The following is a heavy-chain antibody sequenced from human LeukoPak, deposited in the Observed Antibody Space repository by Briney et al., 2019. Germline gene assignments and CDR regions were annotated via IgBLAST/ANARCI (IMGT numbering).Heavy chain of an antibody. CDR3: TSPTGYDFWSGYYGFDP. CDR1: GFTFSGSA. V-gene: IGHV3-73*01. J-gene: IGHJ5*02. D-gene: IGHD3-3*01. CDR2: IRSKANSYAT. Sequence: GGSLRLSCAAPGFTFSGSAMHWVRQASGKGLEWVGRIRSKANSYATAYAASVKGRFTISRDDSKNTAYLQMNSLKTEDTAVYYCTSPTGYDFWSGYYGFDPWGQGTLVTVSS.